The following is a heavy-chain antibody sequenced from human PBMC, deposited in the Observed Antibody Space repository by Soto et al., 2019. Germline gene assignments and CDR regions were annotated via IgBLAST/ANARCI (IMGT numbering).Heavy chain of an antibody. D-gene: IGHD3-16*01. V-gene: IGHV4-59*01. J-gene: IGHJ4*02. CDR1: GGSISSYY. CDR2: IYYSGST. CDR3: AREGAGNFDY. Sequence: KASETLSLTCTVSGGSISSYYWSWIRQPPGKGLEWIGYIYYSGSTNYNPSLKSRVTISVDTSKNQFSLKLSSVTAADTAVYYCAREGAGNFDYWGQGTLVTVSS.